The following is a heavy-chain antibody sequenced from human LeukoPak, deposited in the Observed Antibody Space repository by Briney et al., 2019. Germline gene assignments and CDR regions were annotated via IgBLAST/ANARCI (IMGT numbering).Heavy chain of an antibody. CDR2: ISSSSSTI. V-gene: IGHV3-48*01. D-gene: IGHD3-22*01. Sequence: GGSLRLSCAASGFTFSTYSMNWVRQAPGKGLEWVSYISSSSSTIYYADSVKGRFTISRDNAKNSLYLQMDSLRAEDTAVYYCARGSTYYDSSGQVPFDYWGQGTLVTVSS. CDR1: GFTFSTYS. J-gene: IGHJ4*02. CDR3: ARGSTYYDSSGQVPFDY.